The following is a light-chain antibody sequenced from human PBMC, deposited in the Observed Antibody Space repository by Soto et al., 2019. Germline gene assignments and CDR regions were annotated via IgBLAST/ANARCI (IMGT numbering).Light chain of an antibody. Sequence: DIQMTQSPSTLSASVGDRVTISCRASQIISSWLAWYQQKPGKAPKLLIYDASSLESGVPSRFSGSGSGTEFTLTISSLQTDDFATYYCQQYNSYPWAFGQGTKVDIK. V-gene: IGKV1-5*01. J-gene: IGKJ1*01. CDR1: QIISSW. CDR2: DAS. CDR3: QQYNSYPWA.